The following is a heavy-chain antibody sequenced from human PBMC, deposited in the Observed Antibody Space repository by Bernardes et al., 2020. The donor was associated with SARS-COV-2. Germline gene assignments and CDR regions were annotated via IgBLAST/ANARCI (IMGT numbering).Heavy chain of an antibody. CDR1: RYTFTSYY. Sequence: ASVKVSCKASRYTFTSYYIHWVRQAPGQGLEWMGIINPSGRSTIYAHNFQGRVPLTRYTSTSTAYMELSSLRTEDTAVYYCAREDYYDSSGYDYYYGMDVWGQGTTVTVSS. J-gene: IGHJ6*02. CDR2: INPSGRST. V-gene: IGHV1-46*01. D-gene: IGHD3-22*01. CDR3: AREDYYDSSGYDYYYGMDV.